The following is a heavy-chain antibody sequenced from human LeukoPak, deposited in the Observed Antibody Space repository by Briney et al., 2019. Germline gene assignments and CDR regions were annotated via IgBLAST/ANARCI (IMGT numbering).Heavy chain of an antibody. J-gene: IGHJ4*02. CDR1: GGTFSSYA. D-gene: IGHD2-2*02. V-gene: IGHV1-69*13. CDR2: IIPIFGTA. Sequence: SVKVSCKASGGTFSSYAISWVRQAPGQGLEWMGGIIPIFGTANYAQKFQGRVTITADESTSTAYMELSSLRSEDTAVYYCARDIVVVPAAIPQYYFDYWGQGTLVTVSS. CDR3: ARDIVVVPAAIPQYYFDY.